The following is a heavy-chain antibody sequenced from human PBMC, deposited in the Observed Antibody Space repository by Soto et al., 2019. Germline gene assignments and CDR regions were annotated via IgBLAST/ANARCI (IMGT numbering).Heavy chain of an antibody. V-gene: IGHV2-5*02. CDR2: IYWDADK. D-gene: IGHD3-3*01. CDR3: AHRRGNTIFGVVSDAFDI. J-gene: IGHJ3*02. Sequence: SGPTLVNPTQTLTLTCTFSGFSLNTSGVAVGWIRQPPGKALEWLALIYWDADKRYSPSLKSRLTITKDTSKNQVVLTMTNMDPVDTATYYCAHRRGNTIFGVVSDAFDIWGQGTMVTVSS. CDR1: GFSLNTSGVA.